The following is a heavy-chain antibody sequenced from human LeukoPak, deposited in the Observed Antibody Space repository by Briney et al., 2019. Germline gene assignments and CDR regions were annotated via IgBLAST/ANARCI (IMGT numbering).Heavy chain of an antibody. Sequence: PGGSLRLSCAASGFTLSSYAMHWVRQAPGKGLEWVAVILNDESKKYYADSVKGRFTISRDNSKNTLSLQVSSLRAEDTAVYYCAKDRYSYAFEYFESWGQGTLVTVSS. J-gene: IGHJ4*02. CDR3: AKDRYSYAFEYFES. CDR1: GFTLSSYA. D-gene: IGHD3-16*01. CDR2: ILNDESKK. V-gene: IGHV3-30*04.